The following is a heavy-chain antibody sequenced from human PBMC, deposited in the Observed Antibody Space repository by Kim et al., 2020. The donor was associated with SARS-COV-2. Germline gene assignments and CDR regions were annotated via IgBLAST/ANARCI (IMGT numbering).Heavy chain of an antibody. CDR2: INHSGST. CDR3: ARAESIAVAGIDGEHYFDY. D-gene: IGHD6-19*01. Sequence: SETLSLTCAVYGGSFSSYYWSWIRQPPGKGLEWIGEINHSGSTIYNPSLKSRVTISVDTSKNQFSLKLSSVTAADTAAYYCARAESIAVAGIDGEHYFDYWGQGTLVTVSS. CDR1: GGSFSSYY. V-gene: IGHV4-34*01. J-gene: IGHJ4*02.